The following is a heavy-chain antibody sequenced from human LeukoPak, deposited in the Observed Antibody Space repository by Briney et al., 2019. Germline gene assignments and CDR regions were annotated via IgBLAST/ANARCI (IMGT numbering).Heavy chain of an antibody. CDR2: INPNSGGT. J-gene: IGHJ4*02. Sequence: ASVKVSCKASGYTFTGYYMHWVRQAPGQGLEWMGRINPNSGGTNYAQKFQGRVTMTRDTSISTAYMELSRLRYDDTAVYYCARDLSYTYDIWGCYYTGEVYYWGQGTLVTVSS. D-gene: IGHD3-3*01. CDR1: GYTFTGYY. V-gene: IGHV1-2*06. CDR3: ARDLSYTYDIWGCYYTGEVYY.